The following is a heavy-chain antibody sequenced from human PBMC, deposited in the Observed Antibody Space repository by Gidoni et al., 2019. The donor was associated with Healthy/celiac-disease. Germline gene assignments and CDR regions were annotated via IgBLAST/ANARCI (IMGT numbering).Heavy chain of an antibody. CDR2: IIPILGIA. V-gene: IGHV1-69*04. Sequence: QVQLVQSGAEVKKPGSSVKVSCKASGGTFSSYAISWVRQAPGQGLEWMGRIIPILGIANYEQKFQGRVTITADKSTSTAYMELSSLRSEDTAVYYCASLYCGGDCYSGYWGQGTLVTVSS. J-gene: IGHJ4*02. CDR1: GGTFSSYA. D-gene: IGHD2-21*02. CDR3: ASLYCGGDCYSGY.